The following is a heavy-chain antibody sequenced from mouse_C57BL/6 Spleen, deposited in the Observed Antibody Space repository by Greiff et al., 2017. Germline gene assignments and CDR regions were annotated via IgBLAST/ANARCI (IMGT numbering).Heavy chain of an antibody. V-gene: IGHV1-15*01. D-gene: IGHD2-3*01. CDR1: GYTFTDYE. J-gene: IGHJ1*03. CDR3: TRRLLRSWYCDG. CDR2: IYPETGGT. Sequence: ESGAELVRPGASVTLSCKASGYTFTDYEMHWVKQTPVHGLEWIGAIYPETGGTAYNQKFKGKAILTADKSSSTAYMELRSLTSEDSAVYYCTRRLLRSWYCDGWGTGTTVTVAS.